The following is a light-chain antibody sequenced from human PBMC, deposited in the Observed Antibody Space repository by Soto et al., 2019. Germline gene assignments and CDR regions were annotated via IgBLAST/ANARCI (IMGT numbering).Light chain of an antibody. CDR2: AAS. V-gene: IGKV1-16*02. J-gene: IGKJ1*01. CDR1: QGISNH. CDR3: QQYRSYPMT. Sequence: DIQMTQSPSSLSASVGDRVTITCRASQGISNHLAWFQQKPGKAPKSLIYAASSLQSGDPSKFSGSGSGTDFTPTISILQSEDFATYYCQQYRSYPMTFGQGTKVEIK.